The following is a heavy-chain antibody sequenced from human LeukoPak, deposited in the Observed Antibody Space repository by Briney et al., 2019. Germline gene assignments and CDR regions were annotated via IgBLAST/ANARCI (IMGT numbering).Heavy chain of an antibody. CDR1: GYTFSGSY. J-gene: IGHJ6*03. Sequence: ASVKVSCKASGYTFSGSYIHWVRQAPGQGLEWMGRINPNSGDTNYAQKCQGRVTMTRDTSSSTAYMELSSLTSDDTAVYFCARSAEHCNNGVCFTDYYMDVWGKGTTVTVSS. D-gene: IGHD2-8*01. CDR3: ARSAEHCNNGVCFTDYYMDV. CDR2: INPNSGDT. V-gene: IGHV1-2*06.